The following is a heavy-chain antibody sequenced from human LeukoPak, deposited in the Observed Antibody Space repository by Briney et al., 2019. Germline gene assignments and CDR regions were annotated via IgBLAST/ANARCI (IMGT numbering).Heavy chain of an antibody. V-gene: IGHV3-74*01. J-gene: IGHJ4*02. Sequence: GWSLRLSCRVSGFNFNTYWMHWVRQAPGKGLVWVSRMNNDGRVISYADSVKGRFTISRDNAKNTLYLQMNSLRAEDTAVYYCAREFEATGFWALDYWGQGTLVTASS. CDR1: GFNFNTYW. CDR2: MNNDGRVI. CDR3: AREFEATGFWALDY. D-gene: IGHD3-16*01.